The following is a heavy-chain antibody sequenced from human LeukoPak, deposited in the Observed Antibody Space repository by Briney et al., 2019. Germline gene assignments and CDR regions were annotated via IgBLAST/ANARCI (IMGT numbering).Heavy chain of an antibody. CDR3: ARASIAVAGSLDY. CDR2: VRYDGSNK. D-gene: IGHD6-19*01. V-gene: IGHV3-30*02. J-gene: IGHJ4*02. Sequence: PGGSLRLSCAASGFTFRSYGMHWVRQAPGKGLEWVAFVRYDGSNKYYADSVKGRFTISRDSSKNTLYLQMNSLRAEDTAVYYCARASIAVAGSLDYWGQGTLVTVSS. CDR1: GFTFRSYG.